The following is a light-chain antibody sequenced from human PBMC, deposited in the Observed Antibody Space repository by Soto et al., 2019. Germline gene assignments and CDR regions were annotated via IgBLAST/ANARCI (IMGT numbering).Light chain of an antibody. CDR2: RNN. J-gene: IGLJ1*01. Sequence: QSVLTQPPSASGTPGQRVTISCSGSSSNIGSNYVYWYQQLPGTAPKLLIYRNNQRPSGVPDQFSGSKSGTSASLAISGLRSEDEADYYCTAWDDSLSAFYVFGTGTKLTVL. CDR3: TAWDDSLSAFYV. CDR1: SSNIGSNY. V-gene: IGLV1-47*01.